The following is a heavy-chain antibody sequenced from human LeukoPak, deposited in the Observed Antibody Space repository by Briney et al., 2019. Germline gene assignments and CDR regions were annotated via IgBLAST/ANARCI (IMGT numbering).Heavy chain of an antibody. CDR2: ISIICCYI. Sequence: PGGSLRLFCGASGFTFRSYRLNWLRQAPGRGLDWVASISIICCYIYYQDSVKGRFHISRSNAQKSLFLQINSLSADDTALLLCASDESRIAAAEAPHYFDYWGQGTLVTVSS. D-gene: IGHD6-13*01. CDR1: GFTFRSYR. CDR3: ASDESRIAAAEAPHYFDY. J-gene: IGHJ4*02. V-gene: IGHV3-21*01.